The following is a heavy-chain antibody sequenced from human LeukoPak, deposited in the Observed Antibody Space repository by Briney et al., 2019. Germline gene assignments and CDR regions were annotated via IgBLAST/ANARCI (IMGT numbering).Heavy chain of an antibody. CDR1: GDTFTGYY. CDR3: ARGASRSFDY. CDR2: MNSNSGNT. Sequence: ASVKVSCKASGDTFTGYYMHWVRQAPGQGLEWMGWMNSNSGNTGYAQKFQGRLTITRITSISTAYMELSSLRSEDTAVYYCARGASRSFDYWGQGTLVTVSS. D-gene: IGHD2-15*01. J-gene: IGHJ4*02. V-gene: IGHV1-8*03.